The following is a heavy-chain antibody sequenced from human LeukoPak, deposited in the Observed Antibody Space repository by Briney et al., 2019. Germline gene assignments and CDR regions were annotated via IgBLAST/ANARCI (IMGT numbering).Heavy chain of an antibody. D-gene: IGHD5-18*01. CDR1: GGSISSSSYY. Sequence: SETLSLTCTVSGGSISSSSYYWGWIRQPPGKGLEWIGYIYYSGSTYYNPSLKSRVTISVDTSKNQFSLKLSSVTAADTAVYYCARVDTATDTFDYWGQGTLVTVSS. J-gene: IGHJ4*02. CDR3: ARVDTATDTFDY. V-gene: IGHV4-30-4*08. CDR2: IYYSGST.